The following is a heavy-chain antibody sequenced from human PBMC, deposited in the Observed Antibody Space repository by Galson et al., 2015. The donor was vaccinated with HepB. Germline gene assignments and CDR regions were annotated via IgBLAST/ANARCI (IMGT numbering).Heavy chain of an antibody. V-gene: IGHV3-23*01. CDR1: GFTFSSYA. Sequence: SLRLSCAASGFTFSSYAMSWVRQAPGKGLEWVSAISGSGGSTYYADSVKGRFTISRDNSKNTLYLQMNSLRAEDTAVYYCAKEYQSPIYGSGSRGNDYWGQGTLVTVSS. D-gene: IGHD3-10*01. CDR2: ISGSGGST. J-gene: IGHJ4*02. CDR3: AKEYQSPIYGSGSRGNDY.